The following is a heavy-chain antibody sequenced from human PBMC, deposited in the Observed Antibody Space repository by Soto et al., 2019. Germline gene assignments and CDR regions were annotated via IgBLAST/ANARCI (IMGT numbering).Heavy chain of an antibody. CDR1: GGPISSGDHY. Sequence: SETLSLTCTVSGGPISSGDHYWSWIRQPPGKGLEWIGYVYYSDTTSYSPSLKSRVAMSLDTSKNQFSLKLNSVTAADTAVYFCARGNYYGSGTLRFDPWGQETLVTVSS. CDR2: VYYSDTT. CDR3: ARGNYYGSGTLRFDP. D-gene: IGHD3-10*01. J-gene: IGHJ5*02. V-gene: IGHV4-30-4*01.